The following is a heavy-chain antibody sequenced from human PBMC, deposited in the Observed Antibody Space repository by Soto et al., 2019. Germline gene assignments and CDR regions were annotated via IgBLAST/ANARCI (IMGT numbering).Heavy chain of an antibody. CDR2: INHSGST. J-gene: IGHJ4*02. CDR3: ARGGGYSDYADFDY. Sequence: QVQLQQWGAGLLKPSETLSLTCAVYGGSFSGYYWSWIRQPPGKGLEWIGEINHSGSTNYNPSLKSRVTISVDTSKNQFSLKLSSVTAADTAVYYCARGGGYSDYADFDYWGQGTLVTVSS. V-gene: IGHV4-34*01. D-gene: IGHD5-12*01. CDR1: GGSFSGYY.